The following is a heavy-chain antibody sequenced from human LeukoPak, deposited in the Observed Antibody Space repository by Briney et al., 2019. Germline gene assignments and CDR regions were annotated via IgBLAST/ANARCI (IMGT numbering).Heavy chain of an antibody. V-gene: IGHV3-66*01. CDR1: GFIVSSNY. D-gene: IGHD3-10*01. J-gene: IGHJ4*02. Sequence: GGSLRLFCAASGFIVSSNYMSWVRQAPGKGLEWVSTIYSAGSTYYADSVKGRFIISRDNSKNTLYLQMNSLRAEDTAVYYCARGVAYYGSGTYYFDYWGQGTLVTVSS. CDR2: IYSAGST. CDR3: ARGVAYYGSGTYYFDY.